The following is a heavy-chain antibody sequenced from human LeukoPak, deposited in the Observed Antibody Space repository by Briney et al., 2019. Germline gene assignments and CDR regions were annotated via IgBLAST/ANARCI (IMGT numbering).Heavy chain of an antibody. Sequence: TSETLSLTCAVSGGSISSGGYSWSWIRQPPGKGLEWIGYIYHSGSTNYNPSLKSRVTISVDTSKNQFSLKLSSVTAADTAVYYCATRYYDFWSGYYRPFDYWDQGTLVTVSS. D-gene: IGHD3-3*01. CDR2: IYHSGST. CDR1: GGSISSGGYS. CDR3: ATRYYDFWSGYYRPFDY. J-gene: IGHJ4*02. V-gene: IGHV4-30-2*01.